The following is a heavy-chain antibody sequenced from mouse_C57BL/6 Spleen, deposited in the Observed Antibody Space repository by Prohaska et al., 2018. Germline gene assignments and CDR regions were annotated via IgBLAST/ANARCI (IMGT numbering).Heavy chain of an antibody. J-gene: IGHJ2*01. CDR2: IDPSDSET. Sequence: QVQLQQPGAELVRPGSSVKLSCKASGYTFTSYWMHWVKQRPIQGLEWIGNIDPSDSETHYNQKFKDKATLTVDKSSSTAYMQLSSLTSEDSAVYYCARRDYYGSRGYFDYWGQGTTLTVSS. CDR3: ARRDYYGSRGYFDY. V-gene: IGHV1-52*01. CDR1: GYTFTSYW. D-gene: IGHD1-1*01.